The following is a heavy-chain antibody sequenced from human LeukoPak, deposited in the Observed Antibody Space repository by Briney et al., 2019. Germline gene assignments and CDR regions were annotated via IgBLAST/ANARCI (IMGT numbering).Heavy chain of an antibody. J-gene: IGHJ4*02. D-gene: IGHD2-2*01. CDR2: ISTSGSAI. CDR3: ARRFRVSCCPYFDY. V-gene: IGHV3-48*03. Sequence: QPGGSLRLSCAASGFTFSTYEMNWVRQAPGKGLEWISYISTSGSAIYYADSVKGRFTISRDNAKNSLYLQMNSLRAEDTAVYYCARRFRVSCCPYFDYWGQGTLVTVSS. CDR1: GFTFSTYE.